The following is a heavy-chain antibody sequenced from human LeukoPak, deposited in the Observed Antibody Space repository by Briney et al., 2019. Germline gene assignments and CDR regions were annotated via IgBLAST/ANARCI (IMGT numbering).Heavy chain of an antibody. D-gene: IGHD1-26*01. J-gene: IGHJ4*02. Sequence: GGSLRLSCAASESTFSSYWMSWVRQAPGKGLEWVANIKQDGSEKYYVDSVKGRFTISRDNAKNSLYLQMNSLRAEDTAVYYCASHSGSYHGPYYFDYWGQGTLVTVSS. CDR1: ESTFSSYW. CDR2: IKQDGSEK. V-gene: IGHV3-7*01. CDR3: ASHSGSYHGPYYFDY.